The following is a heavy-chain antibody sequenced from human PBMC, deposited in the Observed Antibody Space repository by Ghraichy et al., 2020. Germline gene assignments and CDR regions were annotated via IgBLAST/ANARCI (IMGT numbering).Heavy chain of an antibody. D-gene: IGHD2-15*01. CDR1: GFTFHDYA. CDR3: AIDIRRMCSGGSCYSGGFDYYYYGMDV. J-gene: IGHJ6*02. CDR2: ISWNSGSI. Sequence: GGSLRLSCAASGFTFHDYAMHWVRQAPGKGLEWVSRISWNSGSIGYADSVKGRFTISRDNAKNSLFLQMNSLRAEDTALYFCAIDIRRMCSGGSCYSGGFDYYYYGMDVWGQGTTVTVSS. V-gene: IGHV3-9*01.